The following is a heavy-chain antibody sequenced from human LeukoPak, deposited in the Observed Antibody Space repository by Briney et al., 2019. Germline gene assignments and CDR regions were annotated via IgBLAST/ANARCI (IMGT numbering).Heavy chain of an antibody. Sequence: SETLSLTCTVSGGFISSYYWSWIRQPPGKGLEWIGYIYYSGSTNYNPSLKSRVTISVDTSKNQFSLKLSSVTAADTAVYYCARIPLEGYYYMDVWGKGTTVTVSS. CDR3: ARIPLEGYYYMDV. CDR2: IYYSGST. J-gene: IGHJ6*03. CDR1: GGFISSYY. V-gene: IGHV4-59*01.